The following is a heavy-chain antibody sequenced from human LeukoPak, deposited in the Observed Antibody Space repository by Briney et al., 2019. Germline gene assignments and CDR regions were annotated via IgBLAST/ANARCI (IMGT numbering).Heavy chain of an antibody. CDR3: ARGGDYYYMDV. J-gene: IGHJ6*03. D-gene: IGHD3-16*01. Sequence: ASVKVSCKASGYTFTGYYMHWVRQAPGQGLEWMGWISAYNANTNYAQNLQGRVTMTTDTSTSTAYMEVRSLRSDDTAVYYCARGGDYYYMDVWGKGTTVTVSS. V-gene: IGHV1-18*04. CDR2: ISAYNANT. CDR1: GYTFTGYY.